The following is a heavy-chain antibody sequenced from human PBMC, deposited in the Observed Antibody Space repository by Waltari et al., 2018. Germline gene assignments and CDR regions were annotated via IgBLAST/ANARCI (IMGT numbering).Heavy chain of an antibody. CDR2: ISGRGGST. CDR3: AKEGVGATTLLAIFDY. D-gene: IGHD1-26*01. V-gene: IGHV3-23*04. J-gene: IGHJ4*02. Sequence: EVQLVESGGGLVQPGGSLRLSCAASGFTFSSYAMSWVRQAPGKGLEWVSAISGRGGSTYYADSVKGRFTISRDNSKNTLYLQMNGLRAEDTAVYYCAKEGVGATTLLAIFDYWGQGTLVPVSS. CDR1: GFTFSSYA.